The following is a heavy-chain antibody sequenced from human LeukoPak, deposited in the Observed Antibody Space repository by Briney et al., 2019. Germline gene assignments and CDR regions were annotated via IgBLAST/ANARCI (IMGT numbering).Heavy chain of an antibody. CDR3: ARVGSLVTIFGVPKGFYFDY. CDR2: IYPGDSDT. V-gene: IGHV5-51*01. D-gene: IGHD3-3*01. J-gene: IGHJ4*02. Sequence: HGESLKISCKGSGYSFTSYWIGWVRQMPGKGLEWMGIIYPGDSDTRYSPSFQGQVTISADKSISTAYLQWSSLKASDTAMYYCARVGSLVTIFGVPKGFYFDYWGQGTLVTVSS. CDR1: GYSFTSYW.